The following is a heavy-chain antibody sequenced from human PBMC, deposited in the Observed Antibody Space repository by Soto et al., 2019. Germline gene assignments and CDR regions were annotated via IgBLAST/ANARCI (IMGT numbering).Heavy chain of an antibody. CDR2: INHSGRV. D-gene: IGHD3-22*01. CDR3: STRAYDTNGYYRFDP. V-gene: IGHV4-34*01. J-gene: IGHJ5*01. CDR1: GGSFSGHS. Sequence: SSETLSLTCAVYGGSFSGHSWTWIRQSPGKGLEWIGDINHSGRVNYSPSLKSRVTISLDTSKNQFSLTLSAVTAADTAMYYCSTRAYDTNGYYRFDPWGQGTLVPSPQ.